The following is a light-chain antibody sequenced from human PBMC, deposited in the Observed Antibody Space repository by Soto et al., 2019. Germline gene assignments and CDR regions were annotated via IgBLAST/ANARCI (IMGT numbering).Light chain of an antibody. CDR3: QQTYTSPRT. CDR2: AAS. V-gene: IGKV1-39*01. J-gene: IGKJ1*01. CDR1: QSVSGY. Sequence: DIQMTQSPSSLSASVGDRVTITCRTSQSVSGYLNWYRQEPGKAPKLLIYAASSLQSGVPSRFSGSGSGTDFSLTISSLQPEDFATYYCQQTYTSPRTFGQGTKVDIK.